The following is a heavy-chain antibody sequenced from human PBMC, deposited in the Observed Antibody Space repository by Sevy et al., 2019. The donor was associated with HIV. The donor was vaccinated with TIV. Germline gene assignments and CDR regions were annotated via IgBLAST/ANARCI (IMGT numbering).Heavy chain of an antibody. J-gene: IGHJ4*02. Sequence: GGSLRLSCAASGFTFSNAWMSWVRQAPGKGLEWVGRIKDKSYDGTIDYAEPAKGRFSISRDDSKNTLYLQMNSLKTEDTAVYYCTTASWSQEDYYNDWGQGTLVTVSS. CDR3: TTASWSQEDYYND. CDR2: IKDKSYDGTI. CDR1: GFTFSNAW. V-gene: IGHV3-15*01. D-gene: IGHD6-13*01.